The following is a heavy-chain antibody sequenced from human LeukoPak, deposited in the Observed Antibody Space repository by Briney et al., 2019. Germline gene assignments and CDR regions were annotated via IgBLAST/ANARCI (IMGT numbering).Heavy chain of an antibody. CDR2: VDHTGST. Sequence: PSETLSLTCAVYGGSFSGYYWSWIRQPPGKGLEWIGYVDHTGSTNFNPSLNGRVSISRDTTKNLFSLRLRSVTAADTAVYFCARGRVSSSTWYSTYYYYFYMDVWGKGTTVTVS. CDR1: GGSFSGYY. J-gene: IGHJ6*03. CDR3: ARGRVSSSTWYSTYYYYFYMDV. D-gene: IGHD1-1*01. V-gene: IGHV4-59*01.